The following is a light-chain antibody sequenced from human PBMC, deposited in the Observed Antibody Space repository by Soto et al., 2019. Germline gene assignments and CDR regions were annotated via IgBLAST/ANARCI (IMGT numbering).Light chain of an antibody. V-gene: IGLV2-23*01. CDR3: SSYAGRVV. CDR1: SSDVGSYNL. J-gene: IGLJ2*01. Sequence: QSALTQPASVSGSPGQSITISCTGSSSDVGSYNLVSWYQQHPGKAPKLMIYEGTNRPSGVSNRFSGSKSGNTASLTISGLQSEDEAHYYCSSYAGRVVFGGGTKLTVL. CDR2: EGT.